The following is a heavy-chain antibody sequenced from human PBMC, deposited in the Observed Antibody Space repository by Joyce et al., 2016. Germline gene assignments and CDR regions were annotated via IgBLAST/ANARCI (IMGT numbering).Heavy chain of an antibody. CDR1: GGSISSSNW. V-gene: IGHV4-4*02. J-gene: IGHJ6*03. CDR3: ARNYGDFGDYYYYMDV. Sequence: QVHLQESGPGLVKPSGTLSLTCAVSGGSISSSNWWRWVRQPPGKGLEWIGEVNHSGSTNYNPSLKSRLTISVDNSKNQFSLKLNAVTAADTAVYYCARNYGDFGDYYYYMDVWGKGTTVTVSS. D-gene: IGHD4-17*01. CDR2: VNHSGST.